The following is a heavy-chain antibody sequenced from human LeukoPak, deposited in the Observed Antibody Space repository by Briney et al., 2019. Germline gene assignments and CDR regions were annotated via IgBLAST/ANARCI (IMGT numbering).Heavy chain of an antibody. V-gene: IGHV4-59*01. J-gene: IGHJ4*02. CDR3: ATSSIAVAGTTYYFDY. Sequence: PSETLSLTCTVSSGSISSYYWSWIRQPPGKGLEWIGYIYYSGSTNYNPSLKSRVTISVDTSKNQFSLKLSSVTAADTAVYYCATSSIAVAGTTYYFDYWGRGTLVTVSS. D-gene: IGHD6-19*01. CDR2: IYYSGST. CDR1: SGSISSYY.